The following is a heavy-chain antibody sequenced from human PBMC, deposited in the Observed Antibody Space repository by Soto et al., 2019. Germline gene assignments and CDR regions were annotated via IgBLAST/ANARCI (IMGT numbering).Heavy chain of an antibody. V-gene: IGHV3-30-3*01. CDR3: ATEHQEAAFNL. CDR1: GFIFGSYT. J-gene: IGHJ3*01. Sequence: GGSLRLSCAASGFIFGSYTMHWVRQAPGKGPEWEALISSDGSIIRYADSAKGRFTINSDNSQNTLFLHVDSLRPDDTAIYYCATEHQEAAFNLWGQGTMVTVSS. CDR2: ISSDGSII. D-gene: IGHD1-26*01.